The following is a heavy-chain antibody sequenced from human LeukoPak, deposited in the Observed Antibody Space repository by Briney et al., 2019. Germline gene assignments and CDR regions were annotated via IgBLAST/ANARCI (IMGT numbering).Heavy chain of an antibody. CDR3: ATDSKTNSFDY. Sequence: GRSLRLSCAASGFTFSSYGMHWVRQAPGKGLEWVAVISYDGSNKYYADSVKGRFTISRDNSKNTLYLQMNSLRAEDTAVYYCATDSKTNSFDYWGQGTLVTVSS. J-gene: IGHJ4*02. D-gene: IGHD1-1*01. CDR1: GFTFSSYG. V-gene: IGHV3-30*03. CDR2: ISYDGSNK.